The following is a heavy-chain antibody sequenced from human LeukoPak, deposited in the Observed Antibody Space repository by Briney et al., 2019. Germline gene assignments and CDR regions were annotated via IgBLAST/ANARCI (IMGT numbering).Heavy chain of an antibody. D-gene: IGHD3-22*01. V-gene: IGHV3-74*01. CDR1: GFTFSSYW. CDR2: ICSDGSST. CDR3: ARQYSYDSSGYYPWDY. Sequence: GGSLRLSCVASGFTFSSYWMHWVRQAPGKGLVWVSRICSDGSSTTYADSVKGLFTISRDNAENTLYLQMNSLRAEDTAMYYCARQYSYDSSGYYPWDYWGQGTLVTLSS. J-gene: IGHJ4*02.